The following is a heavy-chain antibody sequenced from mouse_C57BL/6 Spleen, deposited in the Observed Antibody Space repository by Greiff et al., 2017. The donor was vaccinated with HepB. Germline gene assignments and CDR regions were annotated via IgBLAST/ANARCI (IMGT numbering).Heavy chain of an antibody. D-gene: IGHD2-1*01. CDR2: ISYDGSN. Sequence: EVQLQQSGPGLVKPSQSLSLTCSVPGYSITSGYYWNWIRQFPGNKLEWMGYISYDGSNKYNPSLNKRNSITRDTSKKQFFLKLNSVTTEDTATFYCARDVIYYGNYRVWGTGTTVTVSS. CDR1: GYSITSGYY. V-gene: IGHV3-6*01. CDR3: ARDVIYYGNYRV. J-gene: IGHJ1*03.